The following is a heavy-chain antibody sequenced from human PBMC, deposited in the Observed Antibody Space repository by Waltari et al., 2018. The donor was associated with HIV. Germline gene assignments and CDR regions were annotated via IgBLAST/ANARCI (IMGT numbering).Heavy chain of an antibody. V-gene: IGHV1-2*02. CDR1: GYTFTDYY. CDR2: MTPSNGAT. D-gene: IGHD3-10*01. Sequence: QAHLVQSGADVQKPGASVRVSCKASGYTFTDYYIHWVRQAPGQGLEWMGWMTPSNGATNSAQKLQGRLSMTRDTSITTAYIELSSLTSDDTAVYWCAAMRAYFHTSGSDTLDYWGQGTLVTVSS. J-gene: IGHJ4*02. CDR3: AAMRAYFHTSGSDTLDY.